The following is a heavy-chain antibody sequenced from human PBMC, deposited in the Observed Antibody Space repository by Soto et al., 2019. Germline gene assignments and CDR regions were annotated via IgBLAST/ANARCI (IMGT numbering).Heavy chain of an antibody. D-gene: IGHD3-10*01. CDR1: GGTFSSYA. V-gene: IGHV1-69*13. CDR3: ALVRGVIPNYYYYGMDV. J-gene: IGHJ6*02. CDR2: IIPIFGTA. Sequence: SVKVSCKASGGTFSSYAISWVRQAPGQGLEWMGRIIPIFGTANYAQKFQGRVTITADESTSTAYMELSSLRSEDTAVYYCALVRGVIPNYYYYGMDVWGQGTTVTVSS.